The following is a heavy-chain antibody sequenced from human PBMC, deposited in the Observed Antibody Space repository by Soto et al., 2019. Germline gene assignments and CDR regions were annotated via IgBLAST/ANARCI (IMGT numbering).Heavy chain of an antibody. CDR2: INPSGGST. Sequence: GASVKVSCKASGYTFTSYYMHWVRQAPGQGLEWMGIINPSGGSTSYAQKFQGRVTMTRDTSTSTVYMELSSLRSEDTAVYYCARDDYYDSSGYYPWLDPWGQGTLVTVSS. CDR1: GYTFTSYY. D-gene: IGHD3-22*01. CDR3: ARDDYYDSSGYYPWLDP. J-gene: IGHJ5*02. V-gene: IGHV1-46*01.